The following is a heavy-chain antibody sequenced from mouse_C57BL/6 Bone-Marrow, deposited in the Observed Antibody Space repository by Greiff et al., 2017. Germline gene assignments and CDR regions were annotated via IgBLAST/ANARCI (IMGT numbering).Heavy chain of an antibody. V-gene: IGHV5-6*01. CDR3: ARHGRPDY. CDR2: ISSGGSYT. Sequence: EVKLVESGGDLVKPGGSLKLSCAASGFTFSSYGMSWVRQTPDKRLEWVATISSGGSYTYYPDSVKGRFTISRDNAKNTLYLQMSSLKSEDTAMYYCARHGRPDYWGQGTTLTVSS. J-gene: IGHJ2*01. CDR1: GFTFSSYG. D-gene: IGHD4-1*01.